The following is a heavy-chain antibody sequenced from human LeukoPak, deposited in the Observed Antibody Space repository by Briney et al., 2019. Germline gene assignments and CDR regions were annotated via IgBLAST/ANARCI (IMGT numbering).Heavy chain of an antibody. D-gene: IGHD1/OR15-1a*01. V-gene: IGHV3-30*18. CDR3: AKINNIDDY. CDR2: ISPDGNLE. J-gene: IGHJ4*01. CDR1: GFTFTTFG. Sequence: GGSLRLSCAASGFTFTTFGIHWVRQAPGKGLEWVAAISPDGNLEYYTDSVQGRFTVSRDNSKNMIYLQMNSLRGEDSALYYCAKINNIDDYWGHGTLVTVSS.